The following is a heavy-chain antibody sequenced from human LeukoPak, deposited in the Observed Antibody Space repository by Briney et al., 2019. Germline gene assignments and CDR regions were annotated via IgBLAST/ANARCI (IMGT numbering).Heavy chain of an antibody. J-gene: IGHJ4*02. CDR2: IRYDGSNK. CDR3: AKESGYHDGSGYYPRYFDY. CDR1: GFAFRSYG. Sequence: GGSLRLSCAVSGFAFRSYGMHWVRQAPGKGLAWVAFIRYDGSNKSYADSVKGRFTISRDNSKNTLYLQMNSLRAEDTAVYYCAKESGYHDGSGYYPRYFDYWGQGALVTVSS. V-gene: IGHV3-30*02. D-gene: IGHD3-22*01.